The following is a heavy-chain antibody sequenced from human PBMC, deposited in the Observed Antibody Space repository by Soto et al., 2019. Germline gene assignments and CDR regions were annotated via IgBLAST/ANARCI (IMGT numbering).Heavy chain of an antibody. D-gene: IGHD6-13*01. CDR1: GGSISSGGYY. CDR2: IYYSGST. V-gene: IGHV4-31*03. Sequence: PSETLSLTCTVSGGSISSGGYYWSWIRQHPGKGLEWIGYIYYSGSTYYNPSLKSRVTISVDTSKNQFSLKLSSVTAADTAVYYCARRTLAAAAVDYWGQGTLVTVSS. J-gene: IGHJ4*02. CDR3: ARRTLAAAAVDY.